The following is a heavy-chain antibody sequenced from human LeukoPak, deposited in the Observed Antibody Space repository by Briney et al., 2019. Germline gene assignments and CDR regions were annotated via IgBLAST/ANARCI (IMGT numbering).Heavy chain of an antibody. CDR2: INQDGTEK. V-gene: IGHV3-7*01. CDR1: KFTFSTFS. Sequence: GGSLRLSCAASKFTFSTFSMSWVRQAPGKGLEWVANINQDGTEKYHVDSVKGRFTISRDNAKNSLDLQMNSLRVEDTGIYYCVKVAKYYYGSETYYFFEHWGQGTPVTASS. D-gene: IGHD3-10*01. J-gene: IGHJ4*02. CDR3: VKVAKYYYGSETYYFFEH.